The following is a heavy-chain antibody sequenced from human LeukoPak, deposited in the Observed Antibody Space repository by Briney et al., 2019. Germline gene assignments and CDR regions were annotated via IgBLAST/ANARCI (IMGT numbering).Heavy chain of an antibody. CDR1: GYTFTSYG. Sequence: ASVKVSCKASGYTFTSYGISWVRQAPGQGLEWMGWISAYNGNTNYAQKLQGRVTMTTDTSTSTAYMELRSLRSDDTAVYYCARDLGNYDFWSGYYTGRENAFDIWGQGTMVTVSS. J-gene: IGHJ3*02. D-gene: IGHD3-3*01. CDR3: ARDLGNYDFWSGYYTGRENAFDI. CDR2: ISAYNGNT. V-gene: IGHV1-18*01.